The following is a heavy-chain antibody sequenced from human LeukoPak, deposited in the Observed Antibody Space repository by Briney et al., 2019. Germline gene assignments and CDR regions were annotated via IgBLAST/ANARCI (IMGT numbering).Heavy chain of an antibody. CDR2: IKGDGTET. Sequence: GGSLRLSCAASGFTFSSYAMSWVRQAPGKGLEWVAIIKGDGTETLYADSVKGRFTISRDNTKSSLYLQINSLRAEDTAVYYCVGGGGWLPDFWGQGVLVTVSS. CDR1: GFTFSSYA. J-gene: IGHJ4*02. CDR3: VGGGGWLPDF. D-gene: IGHD6-19*01. V-gene: IGHV3-7*01.